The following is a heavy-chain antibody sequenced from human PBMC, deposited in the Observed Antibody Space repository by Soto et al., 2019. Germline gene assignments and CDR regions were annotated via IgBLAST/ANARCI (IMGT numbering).Heavy chain of an antibody. CDR2: MFYSGAT. CDR3: ARHKSGSDWLDP. J-gene: IGHJ5*02. Sequence: SETLSLTCTVSGGSISDISYCWGWIRQPPGKGLQWIGCMFYSGATYYNPSLKNRVTLSVDTSNNEFSLKLVSVTAPDTAVYYCARHKSGSDWLDPWGQGTLVTVS. D-gene: IGHD2-15*01. V-gene: IGHV4-39*01. CDR1: GGSISDISYC.